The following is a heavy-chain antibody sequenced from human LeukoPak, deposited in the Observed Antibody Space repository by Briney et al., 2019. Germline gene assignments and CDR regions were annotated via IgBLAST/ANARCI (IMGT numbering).Heavy chain of an antibody. CDR2: VYSGGYT. Sequence: GGSLRLSCAASGFTVSSHYMNWVRQAPGKGLEWVSVVYSGGYTHYPDCVMGSFTIYRDNYRNTLYLQMNSLRVEDSGVYYCTRVAFLGGYSQAFDIWGQGTMVTVSS. V-gene: IGHV3-66*01. J-gene: IGHJ3*02. CDR3: TRVAFLGGYSQAFDI. CDR1: GFTVSSHY. D-gene: IGHD3-22*01.